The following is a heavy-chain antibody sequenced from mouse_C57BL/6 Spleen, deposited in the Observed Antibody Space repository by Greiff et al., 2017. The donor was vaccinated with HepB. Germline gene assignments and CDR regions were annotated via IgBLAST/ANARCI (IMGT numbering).Heavy chain of an antibody. Sequence: EVKLVESGPGLVKPSQSLSLTCSVTGYSITSGYYWNWIRQFPGNKLEWMGYISYDGSNNYNPSLKNRISITRDTSKNQFFLKLNSVTTEDTATYYCARGAYPFAYWGQGTLVTVSA. J-gene: IGHJ3*01. CDR2: ISYDGSN. CDR3: ARGAYPFAY. D-gene: IGHD6-5*01. V-gene: IGHV3-6*01. CDR1: GYSITSGYY.